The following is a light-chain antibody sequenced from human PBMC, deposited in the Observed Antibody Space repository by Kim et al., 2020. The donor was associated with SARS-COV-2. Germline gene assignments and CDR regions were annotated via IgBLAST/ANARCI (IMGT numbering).Light chain of an antibody. V-gene: IGKV1-17*01. CDR3: LQHNTYPIT. J-gene: IGKJ5*01. Sequence: DIQMTQSPSSLSASVGDRVTITCRASQDIRNDLGWYQQNPGRAPKRLIYGASSLQSGVPSRFSGSGSGTEFTLTISSLQPEDFATYFCLQHNTYPITFGPGTRLGL. CDR2: GAS. CDR1: QDIRND.